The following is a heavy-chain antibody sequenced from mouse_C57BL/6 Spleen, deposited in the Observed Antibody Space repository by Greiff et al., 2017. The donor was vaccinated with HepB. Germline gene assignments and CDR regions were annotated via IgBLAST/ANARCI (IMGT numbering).Heavy chain of an antibody. Sequence: EVMLVESGGDLVKPGGSLKLSCAASGFTFSSYGMSWVRQTPDKRLEWVATISSGGSYTYYPDSVKGRFTISRDNAKNTLYLQMSSLKSEDTAMYYCARQDYYGSNYFDYWGQGTTLTVSS. D-gene: IGHD1-1*01. CDR2: ISSGGSYT. CDR1: GFTFSSYG. J-gene: IGHJ2*01. CDR3: ARQDYYGSNYFDY. V-gene: IGHV5-6*01.